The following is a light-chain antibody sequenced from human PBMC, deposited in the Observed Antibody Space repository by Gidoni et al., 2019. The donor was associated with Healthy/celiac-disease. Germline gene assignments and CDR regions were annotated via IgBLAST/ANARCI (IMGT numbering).Light chain of an antibody. J-gene: IGKJ4*01. CDR3: QQYGSSPT. V-gene: IGKV3-20*01. CDR2: GAS. Sequence: ETVLTQSPGTMSSSAGERATISCRASQSVSSSYLAWYQQKPGQAPRLLIYGASSRATGIPDRFSGSGSGTEFTLTISRLEPEDFAVYYCQQYGSSPTFGGGTKVEIK. CDR1: QSVSSSY.